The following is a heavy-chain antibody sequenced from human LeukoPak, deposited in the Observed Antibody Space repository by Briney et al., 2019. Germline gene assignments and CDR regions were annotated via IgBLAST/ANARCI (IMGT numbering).Heavy chain of an antibody. CDR2: INHSGST. CDR3: ARSVVVAATPYYFDY. Sequence: SETLSLTCAVYGGSFSGYYWSWIRQPPGKGLEWIGEINHSGSTNYNPSLKSRVTISVDTSKNQFSLKLSSVTAADTAVYYCARSVVVAATPYYFDYWGQGTLVTVSS. J-gene: IGHJ4*02. D-gene: IGHD2-15*01. V-gene: IGHV4-34*01. CDR1: GGSFSGYY.